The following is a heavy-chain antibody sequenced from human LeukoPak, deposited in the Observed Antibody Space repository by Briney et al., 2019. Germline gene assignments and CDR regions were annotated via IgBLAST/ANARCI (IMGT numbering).Heavy chain of an antibody. CDR1: GFIFTNFW. J-gene: IGHJ4*02. V-gene: IGHV3-7*04. CDR2: IHPEGNEK. Sequence: GGSLRLSCAVSGFIFTNFWMSWVRQAPGRGLEWVANIHPEGNEKYHVESVKGRVTISRDNTKNLMFLQMNGLRVEDTAVYYCARGDAFSGDHWGQGTLVTVSS. CDR3: ARGDAFSGDH.